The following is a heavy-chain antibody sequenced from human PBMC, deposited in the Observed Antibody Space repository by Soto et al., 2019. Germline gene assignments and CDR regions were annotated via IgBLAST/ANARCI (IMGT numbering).Heavy chain of an antibody. V-gene: IGHV4-34*01. J-gene: IGHJ6*02. Sequence: QVQLQQWGAGLLKPSETLSLTCAVYGGSFSGYYWSWIRQPPGKGLEWIGEINHSGSTNYNPSLKSRVTISVDTSKNQFSLKLSSVTAADTAVYYCARGLRAYYYGMDVWGQGTTVTVSS. CDR2: INHSGST. CDR3: ARGLRAYYYGMDV. D-gene: IGHD4-17*01. CDR1: GGSFSGYY.